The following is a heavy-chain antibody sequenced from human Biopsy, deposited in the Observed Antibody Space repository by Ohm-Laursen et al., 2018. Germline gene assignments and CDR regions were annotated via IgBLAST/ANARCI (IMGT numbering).Heavy chain of an antibody. CDR2: ISDSGGST. J-gene: IGHJ5*02. D-gene: IGHD2-21*01. V-gene: IGHV3-23*01. Sequence: SLRLSCTASGFTFSSFAMSWVRQAPGKGLVWVSGISDSGGSTHYADSVKGRFSISRDTSKNTLFLQMDSLRADDTAVYYCVKAYSAIYWFDPWGQRTLVTVSS. CDR3: VKAYSAIYWFDP. CDR1: GFTFSSFA.